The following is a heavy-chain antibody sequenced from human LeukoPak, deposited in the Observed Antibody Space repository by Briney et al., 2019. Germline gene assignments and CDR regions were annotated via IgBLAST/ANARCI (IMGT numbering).Heavy chain of an antibody. CDR3: ARAHHRRVYDYVWGSYPY. V-gene: IGHV3-48*01. CDR2: ISSSSTI. J-gene: IGHJ4*02. CDR1: GFTFSSYS. Sequence: QPGGSLRLPCAASGFTFSSYSMNWVRQAPGKGLEWVSYISSSSTIYYADSVKGRFTISRDNAKNSLYLQMNSLRAEDTAVYYCARAHHRRVYDYVWGSYPYWGQGTLVTVSS. D-gene: IGHD3-16*02.